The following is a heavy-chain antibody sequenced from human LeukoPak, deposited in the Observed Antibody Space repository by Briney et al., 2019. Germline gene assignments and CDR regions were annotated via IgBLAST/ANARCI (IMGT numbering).Heavy chain of an antibody. D-gene: IGHD2-2*01. J-gene: IGHJ5*02. V-gene: IGHV4-38-2*01. CDR1: GYSISIGYY. CDR3: ARIIGQYCSSTSCPFDP. CDR2: IYHSGST. Sequence: SETLSLTCAVSGYSISIGYYWGWIRQPPGKGLEWIGSIYHSGSTYYNPSLKSRVTISVDTSKNQFSLKLSSVTAADTAVYYCARIIGQYCSSTSCPFDPWGQGTLVTVSS.